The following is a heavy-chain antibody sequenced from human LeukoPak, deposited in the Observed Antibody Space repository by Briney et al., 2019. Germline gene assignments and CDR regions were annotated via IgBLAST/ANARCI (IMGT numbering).Heavy chain of an antibody. CDR3: AISGGYWAWAH. CDR1: GFTFSSYA. Sequence: QPGGSLRLSCAASGFTFSSYAMSWVRQAPGKGLEWVSGISGNGGSTYYAASVKGRFSISRDNSKNTLYLQMNSLRAEDPAVYYCAISGGYWAWAHWGQGTLVTVSS. CDR2: ISGNGGST. J-gene: IGHJ4*02. V-gene: IGHV3-23*01. D-gene: IGHD1-26*01.